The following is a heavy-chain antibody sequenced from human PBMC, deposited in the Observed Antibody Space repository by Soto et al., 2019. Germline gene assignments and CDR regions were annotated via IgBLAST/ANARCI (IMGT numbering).Heavy chain of an antibody. J-gene: IGHJ4*02. CDR2: ISYDGSNK. V-gene: IGHV3-30-3*01. CDR3: ARTYRAVAPIMRYFDY. CDR1: GFTFSSYA. Sequence: QVQLVESGGGVVQPGRSLRLSCAASGFTFSSYAMHWVRQAPGKGLEWVAVISYDGSNKYYADSVKGRFTISRDNSKNTLYLQMNSLRAEDTAVYYCARTYRAVAPIMRYFDYWGQGTLVTVSS. D-gene: IGHD6-19*01.